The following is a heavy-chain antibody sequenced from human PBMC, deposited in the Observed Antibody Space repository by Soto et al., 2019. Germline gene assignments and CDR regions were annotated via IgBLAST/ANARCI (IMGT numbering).Heavy chain of an antibody. V-gene: IGHV3-30*19. J-gene: IGHJ4*02. CDR1: GFRFKSFV. CDR3: ARGGTTGGFDL. CDR2: TSYDGNNK. Sequence: QVQLVESGGGVVQPGTSLRLSCAASGFRFKSFVMHWVRQAPGKGLEGVAFTSYDGNNKDYGDSVKGRFTVSRDNSQNTLHLQRVFLRPEDTSLYYCARGGTTGGFDLWGQGTLVSVSS. D-gene: IGHD3-16*01.